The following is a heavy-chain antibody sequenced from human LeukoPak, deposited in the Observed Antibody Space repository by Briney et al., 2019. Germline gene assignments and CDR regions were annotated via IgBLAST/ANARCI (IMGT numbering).Heavy chain of an antibody. CDR2: ISSSNSYI. J-gene: IGHJ3*02. V-gene: IGHV3-21*01. Sequence: GGSLRPSCVVSGFTFSSYSMNWVRQAPGTGLEWVSYISSSNSYIYYADSVKGRFTISRDNAKNSLYLQMNSLRAEDTAVYYCARGREWLRLDGAFDIWGQGTVVTVSS. D-gene: IGHD5-12*01. CDR3: ARGREWLRLDGAFDI. CDR1: GFTFSSYS.